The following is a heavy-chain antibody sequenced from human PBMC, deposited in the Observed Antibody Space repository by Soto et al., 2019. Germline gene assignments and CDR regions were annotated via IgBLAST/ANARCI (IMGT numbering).Heavy chain of an antibody. CDR2: ISSSGSTI. CDR1: GFTFSSYE. V-gene: IGHV3-48*03. Sequence: GGSVRLSCAASGFTFSSYEMNCVRQAPWEGLEWFSYISSSGSTIYYADSVKGRFTISRDNAKNSMYLQMNSLRAEDTAVYYCANVDPAMGIPFEDWAPGTLVTVSS. CDR3: ANVDPAMGIPFED. J-gene: IGHJ4*02. D-gene: IGHD5-18*01.